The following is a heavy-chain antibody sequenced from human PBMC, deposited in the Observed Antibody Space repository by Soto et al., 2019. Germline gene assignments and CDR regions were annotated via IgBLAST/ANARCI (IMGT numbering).Heavy chain of an antibody. CDR1: GFTFSSYG. CDR2: ISYDGSNK. V-gene: IGHV3-30*18. Sequence: GGSLRLSCAASGFTFSSYGMHWVRQAPGKGLEWVAVISYDGSNKYYADSVKGRFTTSRDNSKNTLYLQMNSLRAEDTAVYYCAKDYSSGWYRPHTLDYWGQGTLVTVSS. J-gene: IGHJ4*02. D-gene: IGHD6-19*01. CDR3: AKDYSSGWYRPHTLDY.